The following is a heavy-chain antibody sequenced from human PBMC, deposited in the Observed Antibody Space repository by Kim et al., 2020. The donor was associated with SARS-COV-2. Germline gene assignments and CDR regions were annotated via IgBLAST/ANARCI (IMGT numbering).Heavy chain of an antibody. CDR1: GFTLSNNA. CDR2: IRGGGDT. V-gene: IGHV3-23*01. Sequence: GGSLRLSCAASGFTLSNNAMTWVRQAPGKGLEWVSDIRGGGDTYYADSVKGRFTFSRDDSQNVLFLQMDSLRADDTAPYYCGGHGAFSCWGQGAPVTVSS. D-gene: IGHD3-16*01. J-gene: IGHJ1*01. CDR3: GGHGAFSC.